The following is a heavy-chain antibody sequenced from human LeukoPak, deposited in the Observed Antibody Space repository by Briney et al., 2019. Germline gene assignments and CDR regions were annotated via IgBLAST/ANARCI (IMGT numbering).Heavy chain of an antibody. CDR1: GGSISTSSYY. D-gene: IGHD2-2*01. CDR2: INHSGST. J-gene: IGHJ6*03. V-gene: IGHV4-39*07. CDR3: RYCSSSRYYYMDV. Sequence: PSETLSLTCTVSGGSISTSSYYWSWIRQPPGKGLEWIGEINHSGSTNYNPSLKSRVTISVDTSKNQFSLKLSSVTAADTAVYYCRYCSSSRYYYMDVWGKGTTVTISS.